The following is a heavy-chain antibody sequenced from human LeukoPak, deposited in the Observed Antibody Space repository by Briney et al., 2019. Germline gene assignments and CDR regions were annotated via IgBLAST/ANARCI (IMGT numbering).Heavy chain of an antibody. CDR2: IYYSGST. Sequence: SETLSLTCTVSGGSISGYYWSWIRQPPGKGLEWIGYIYYSGSTNYNPSLKSRVTISVDTSKNQFSLRLSSVTAADTAVYYCARTYHNWFDPWGLGTLVTVSS. CDR3: ARTYHNWFDP. J-gene: IGHJ5*02. V-gene: IGHV4-59*08. CDR1: GGSISGYY.